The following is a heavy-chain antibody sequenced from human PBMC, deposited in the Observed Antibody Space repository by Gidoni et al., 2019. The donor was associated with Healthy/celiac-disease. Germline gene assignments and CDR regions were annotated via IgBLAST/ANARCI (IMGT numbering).Heavy chain of an antibody. CDR1: GFTFSGSA. CDR2: IRSKANSYAT. CDR3: TGSYSSLYAFDI. J-gene: IGHJ3*02. Sequence: EVQLVESGGGLVQPGGSLKLSCAASGFTFSGSAMHWVRQASGKGLEWVGRIRSKANSYATAYAASVKGRFTISRDDSKNTAYLQMNSLKTEDTAVYYCTGSYSSLYAFDIWGQGTMVTVSS. V-gene: IGHV3-73*01. D-gene: IGHD1-26*01.